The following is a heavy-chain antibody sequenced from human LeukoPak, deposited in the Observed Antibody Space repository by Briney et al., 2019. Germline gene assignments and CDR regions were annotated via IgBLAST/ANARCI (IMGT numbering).Heavy chain of an antibody. Sequence: GGSLRLSCSASGFTFSSYAMRWVRQAPGGGLEYISAISSDGDNTYFTDSVKGRFTISRDNSKNTLYLQMNSLRAEDTAVYYCAKSGIAVAGTRDGYYFDYWGQGTLVTVSS. J-gene: IGHJ4*02. CDR1: GFTFSSYA. CDR2: ISSDGDNT. V-gene: IGHV3-64*04. D-gene: IGHD6-19*01. CDR3: AKSGIAVAGTRDGYYFDY.